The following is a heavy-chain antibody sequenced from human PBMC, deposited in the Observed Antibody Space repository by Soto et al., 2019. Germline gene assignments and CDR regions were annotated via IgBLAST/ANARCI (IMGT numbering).Heavy chain of an antibody. CDR3: AKDRVSGPVAGPFDY. Sequence: EVQLLESGGGLVQPGGSLRLSCAASGFTFSSYAMSWVRQAPGKGLEWVSGISGSGDDIYYADSMKGRFTISRDNPKNPLYLQMDSLRAEYTAIYYCAKDRVSGPVAGPFDYWGQGTLVTVSS. V-gene: IGHV3-23*01. D-gene: IGHD6-19*01. CDR1: GFTFSSYA. CDR2: ISGSGDDI. J-gene: IGHJ4*02.